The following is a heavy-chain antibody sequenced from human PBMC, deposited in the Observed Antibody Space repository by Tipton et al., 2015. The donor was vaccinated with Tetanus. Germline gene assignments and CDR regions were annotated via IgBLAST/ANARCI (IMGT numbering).Heavy chain of an antibody. CDR2: VSSSGNS. CDR3: ARGWSECSSWSCSPFDS. J-gene: IGHJ4*02. CDR1: GGSVRSGDYS. D-gene: IGHD2-2*01. V-gene: IGHV4-61*08. Sequence: LRLSCTVSGGSVRSGDYSWNWIRQPPGKRLEWIGFVSSSGNSNYSPSLTGRVSMSLDTSKQQFSLSLTSATAADTAVYYCARGWSECSSWSCSPFDSWGQGTLVTVSS.